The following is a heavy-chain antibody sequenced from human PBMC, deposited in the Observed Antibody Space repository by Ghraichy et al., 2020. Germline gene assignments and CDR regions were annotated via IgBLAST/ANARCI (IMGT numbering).Heavy chain of an antibody. Sequence: GGSLRLSCAASGFTFSSHWMTWVRQAPGKGLEWVATIKEDGSEERSLDSVKGRFTISRDNAKNSMYLQMTSLRVEDTALYYCARVRGGGYTDHWGQGTPVTVSS. V-gene: IGHV3-7*01. CDR2: IKEDGSEE. D-gene: IGHD3-22*01. CDR1: GFTFSSHW. CDR3: ARVRGGGYTDH. J-gene: IGHJ4*02.